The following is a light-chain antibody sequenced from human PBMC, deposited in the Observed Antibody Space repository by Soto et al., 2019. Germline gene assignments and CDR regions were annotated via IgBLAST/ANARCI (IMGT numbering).Light chain of an antibody. J-gene: IGKJ4*01. V-gene: IGKV3-11*01. Sequence: EIVLTPSPATLSLSPGERATLSCRASQSVSSYLAWYQQKPGQAPRLLIYDASNRATGIPARFSGSGSGTDFTLTISSLEPEDFAVYYCQQRSNWPFTFGGGTKVDIK. CDR2: DAS. CDR1: QSVSSY. CDR3: QQRSNWPFT.